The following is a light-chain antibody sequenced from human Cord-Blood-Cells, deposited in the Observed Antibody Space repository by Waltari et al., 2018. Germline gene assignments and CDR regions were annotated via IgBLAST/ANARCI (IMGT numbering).Light chain of an antibody. CDR1: SSDVGGYNY. J-gene: IGLJ3*02. CDR3: SSYTSSSTRV. CDR2: DVS. Sequence: QSALTQPASVSGSPGQSITISCTGTSSDVGGYNYASWYQQHPGKAPKLMIYDVSNRPSGVSNRFPGSKSGNTASLTISGLQAGDEADYYCSSYTSSSTRVFGGGTKLTIL. V-gene: IGLV2-14*01.